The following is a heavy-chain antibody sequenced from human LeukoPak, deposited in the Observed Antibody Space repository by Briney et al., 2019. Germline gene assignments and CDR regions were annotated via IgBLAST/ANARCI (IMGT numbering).Heavy chain of an antibody. D-gene: IGHD2-21*02. V-gene: IGHV3-13*01. CDR2: IGTAGDT. CDR1: GFTFSSYD. Sequence: PGGSLRLSCAASGFTFSSYDMHWVRQATGKGLDWVSAIGTAGDTYYPGSVKGRFTISRDNAKNSLYLQMNSLRAEDMAVYYCARGQYCGGDCFNDAFAIWGRGTMVTVSS. J-gene: IGHJ3*02. CDR3: ARGQYCGGDCFNDAFAI.